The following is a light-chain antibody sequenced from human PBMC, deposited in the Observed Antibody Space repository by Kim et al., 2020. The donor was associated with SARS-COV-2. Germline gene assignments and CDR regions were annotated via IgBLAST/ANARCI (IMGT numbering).Light chain of an antibody. CDR2: RDT. V-gene: IGLV3-9*01. CDR3: QVWDSSIGV. CDR1: NIGNKN. J-gene: IGLJ2*01. Sequence: SVALGQTARITCGGNNIGNKNVHWYQQKPGQAPILVIYRDTNRPSGIPELFSGSNSGNTATLTISRAQAGDESDYYCQVWDSSIGVFGGGTQLTVL.